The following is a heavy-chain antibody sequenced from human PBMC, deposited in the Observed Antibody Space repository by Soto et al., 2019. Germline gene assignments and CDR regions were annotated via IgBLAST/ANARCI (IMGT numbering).Heavy chain of an antibody. CDR2: INPSGGST. J-gene: IGHJ6*02. V-gene: IGHV1-46*01. Sequence: ASVKVSCKASGYTFTSYYMHWVRQAPGQGLEWMGIINPSGGSTSYAQKFQGRVTMTRDTSTSTVYMELSSLRSEDTAVYYCARVPRSEWLFLVGSDYGMDVWGQGTTVTVSS. CDR3: ARVPRSEWLFLVGSDYGMDV. D-gene: IGHD3-3*01. CDR1: GYTFTSYY.